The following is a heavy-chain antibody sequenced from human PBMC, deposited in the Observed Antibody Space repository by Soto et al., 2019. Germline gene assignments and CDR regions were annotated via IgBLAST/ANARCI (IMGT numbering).Heavy chain of an antibody. CDR1: GGSISTYY. V-gene: IGHV4-59*01. CDR3: ARDGSGYDFWSGPYFFDY. J-gene: IGHJ4*02. D-gene: IGHD3-3*01. Sequence: QVQLQESGPGLVKPSETLSLTCTVSGGSISTYYWSWIRQPPGKGLEWIGYIYYNGRTNYNPSLESRVTISIDTSKSQVSLKLSSVSAADTAVYYCARDGSGYDFWSGPYFFDYWGPGTLVTVSS. CDR2: IYYNGRT.